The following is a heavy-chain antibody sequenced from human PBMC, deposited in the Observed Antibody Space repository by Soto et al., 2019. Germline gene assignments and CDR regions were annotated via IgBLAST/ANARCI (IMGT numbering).Heavy chain of an antibody. CDR3: AREGTFPPPFFDI. Sequence: SVKVSCKASGGTFSSYAISWVRQAPGQGLEWMGGIIPIFGTANYAQKFQGRVTITADKSTSTAYMELSSLRSEDTAVCYCAREGTFPPPFFDIWGQGTMVTVSS. J-gene: IGHJ3*02. V-gene: IGHV1-69*06. D-gene: IGHD1-7*01. CDR2: IIPIFGTA. CDR1: GGTFSSYA.